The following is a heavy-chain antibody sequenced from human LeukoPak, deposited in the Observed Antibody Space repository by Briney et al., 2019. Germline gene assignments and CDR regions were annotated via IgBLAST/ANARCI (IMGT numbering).Heavy chain of an antibody. CDR1: GGTFSSYA. Sequence: SVKVSCKASGGTFSSYAISWVRQAPGQGLEWMGRIIPILGIANYAQKFQGRVTITADKSTSTAYMELSSLRAEDTAVYYCARDIGIVVVPAAIYYYGMDVWGQGTTVTVSS. J-gene: IGHJ6*02. CDR2: IIPILGIA. V-gene: IGHV1-69*04. D-gene: IGHD2-2*01. CDR3: ARDIGIVVVPAAIYYYGMDV.